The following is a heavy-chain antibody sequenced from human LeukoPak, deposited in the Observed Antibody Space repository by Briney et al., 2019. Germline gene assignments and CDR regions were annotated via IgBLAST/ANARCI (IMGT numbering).Heavy chain of an antibody. CDR1: GGSFSGYY. CDR2: INHSGST. D-gene: IGHD3-3*01. Sequence: SETLSLTCAVYGGSFSGYYWSWIRQPPGKGLEWIGEINHSGSTNYNPSLKSRVTISVDTSKNQFSLKLSSVTAADTAVYYCARADDFWSGYYPRVRYFDLWGRGTLVTVSS. CDR3: ARADDFWSGYYPRVRYFDL. J-gene: IGHJ2*01. V-gene: IGHV4-34*01.